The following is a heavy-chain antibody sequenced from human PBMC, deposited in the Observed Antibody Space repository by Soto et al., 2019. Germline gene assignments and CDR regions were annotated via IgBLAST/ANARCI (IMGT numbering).Heavy chain of an antibody. J-gene: IGHJ3*02. CDR1: GFTVSSNY. CDR3: ARDPYCSGGSCYSAFGAFDI. D-gene: IGHD2-15*01. Sequence: GGSLRLSCAASGFTVSSNYMSWVRPAPGKGLEWVSVIYSGGSTYYADSVKGRFTISRDNSKNTLYLQMNSLRAEDTAVYYCARDPYCSGGSCYSAFGAFDIWGQGTMVTVSS. V-gene: IGHV3-66*01. CDR2: IYSGGST.